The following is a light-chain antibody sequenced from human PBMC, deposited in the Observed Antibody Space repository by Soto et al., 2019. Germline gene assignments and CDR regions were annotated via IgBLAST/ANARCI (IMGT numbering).Light chain of an antibody. CDR2: LNSDGSH. V-gene: IGLV4-69*01. Sequence: QLVLTQSPSASASLGASVKLTCTLSSGHSSYAFAWHQQQPEKGPRYLMKLNSDGSHSKGDGIPDRFSGSSSGAERYLTISSLQSEDEADYYCQTWGTGIHWVFGGGTKVTVL. CDR1: SGHSSYA. J-gene: IGLJ3*02. CDR3: QTWGTGIHWV.